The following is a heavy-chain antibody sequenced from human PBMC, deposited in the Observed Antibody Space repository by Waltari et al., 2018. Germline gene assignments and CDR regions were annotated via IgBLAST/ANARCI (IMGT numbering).Heavy chain of an antibody. J-gene: IGHJ4*02. Sequence: EVQLLESGGALVQPGGSVRLSCAASGFTFSSSALCWVRQAPGKGLEWVSALDNNREGATFYADSVRGRFTISRDNSKNTLYLQMNSLRIEDTAVYYCAKVEWGGYSGYVGDCWGQGTLVTVSS. CDR2: LDNNREGAT. CDR1: GFTFSSSA. V-gene: IGHV3-23*01. D-gene: IGHD5-12*01. CDR3: AKVEWGGYSGYVGDC.